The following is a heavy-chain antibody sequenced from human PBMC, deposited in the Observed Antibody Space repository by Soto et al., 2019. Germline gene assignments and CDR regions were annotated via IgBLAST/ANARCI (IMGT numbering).Heavy chain of an antibody. D-gene: IGHD3-10*01. CDR2: IKLDGTYS. V-gene: IGHV3-7*01. CDR3: TRGPRPISTGTGAY. CDR1: GFTFSNYW. Sequence: PGGSLRLSCAASGFTFSNYWMSWVRQAPGKGLEWVANIKLDGTYSDYADSVRGRFTISRDNVNDTLYLQMNNLRAEDSGLYYCTRGPRPISTGTGAYWGQGTQVTVSS. J-gene: IGHJ4*02.